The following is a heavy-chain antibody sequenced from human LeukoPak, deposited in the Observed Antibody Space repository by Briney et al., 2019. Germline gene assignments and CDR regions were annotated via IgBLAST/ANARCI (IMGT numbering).Heavy chain of an antibody. J-gene: IGHJ4*02. V-gene: IGHV3-73*01. D-gene: IGHD3-22*01. Sequence: GGSLRLSCAASGFTFSGSAMHWVRQASGKGLEWVGRVRSRANNYATAYAASVKGRFTISRDDSKNMAYLQMNSLKTEDTAVYFCTRSSDSSGYYNDYWGQGTLVTVSS. CDR3: TRSSDSSGYYNDY. CDR2: VRSRANNYAT. CDR1: GFTFSGSA.